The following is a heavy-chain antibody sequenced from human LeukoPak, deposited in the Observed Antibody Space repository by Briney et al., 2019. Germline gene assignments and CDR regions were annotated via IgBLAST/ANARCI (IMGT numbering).Heavy chain of an antibody. D-gene: IGHD1-1*01. CDR1: GFSFSTYW. CDR3: ARDGWNVFFDY. J-gene: IGHJ4*02. Sequence: GGSLRLSCATSGFSFSTYWMHWVRQAPGKGLVWVSRINDDGTESSYADSVKGRFTISRDNAKNTLYLQMNSLGAGDTAVYYCARDGWNVFFDYWGQGALVSVSS. V-gene: IGHV3-74*03. CDR2: INDDGTES.